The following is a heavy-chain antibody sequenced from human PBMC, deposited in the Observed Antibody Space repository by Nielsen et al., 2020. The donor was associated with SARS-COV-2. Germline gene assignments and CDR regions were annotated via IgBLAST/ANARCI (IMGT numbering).Heavy chain of an antibody. CDR1: GYSISSGYY. Sequence: SETLSLTCTVSGYSISSGYYWGWIRQPPGKGLEWIGSIYYSGSTYYNPSLKSRVTISVDTSNNQFSLKLSSVTAADTAVYYCARLAVYGYPFFDYWGQGTLVTVSS. CDR2: IYYSGST. D-gene: IGHD5-18*01. V-gene: IGHV4-38-2*02. J-gene: IGHJ4*02. CDR3: ARLAVYGYPFFDY.